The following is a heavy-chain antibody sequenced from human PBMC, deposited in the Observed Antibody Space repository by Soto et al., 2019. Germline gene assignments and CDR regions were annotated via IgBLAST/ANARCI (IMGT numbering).Heavy chain of an antibody. J-gene: IGHJ6*02. CDR3: ARGTISDFWGYGMDV. V-gene: IGHV3-21*01. D-gene: IGHD3-3*01. Sequence: EVQLVESGGGLVKPRGSLRLSCAASGFTFSSYSMNWVRQAPGKGLEWVSSISSSSSYIYYADSVKGRFTISRDNAKNSLYLQMNSLRAEDTAVYYCARGTISDFWGYGMDVWGQGTTVTVSS. CDR2: ISSSSSYI. CDR1: GFTFSSYS.